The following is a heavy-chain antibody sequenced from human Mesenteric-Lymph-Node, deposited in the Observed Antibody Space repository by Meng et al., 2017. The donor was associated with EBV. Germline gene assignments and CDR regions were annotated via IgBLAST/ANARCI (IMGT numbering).Heavy chain of an antibody. CDR2: IYYRGLT. D-gene: IGHD4-11*01. V-gene: IGHV4-39*01. Sequence: RYCRGWLRQPPGKGLDWIGSIYYRGLTYYNPSLRSRGTISLDTSKNHFSLKLSSVTAADTAMYYCVSYDYGNYVSFDSWGQGILVTVSS. CDR3: VSYDYGNYVSFDS. J-gene: IGHJ4*02. CDR1: RYC.